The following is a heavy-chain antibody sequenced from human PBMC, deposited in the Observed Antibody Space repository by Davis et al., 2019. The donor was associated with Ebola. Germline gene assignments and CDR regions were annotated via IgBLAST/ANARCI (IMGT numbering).Heavy chain of an antibody. V-gene: IGHV4-39*07. CDR2: INHSGST. Sequence: SETLSLTCTVSGDSISSSNYFWSWIRQPPGKGLEWIGEINHSGSTNYNPSLKSRVTISVDTSKNQFSLKLSSVTAADTAVYYCARDATMVRGSWFDPWGQGTLVTVSS. CDR1: GDSISSSNY. J-gene: IGHJ5*02. CDR3: ARDATMVRGSWFDP. D-gene: IGHD3-10*01.